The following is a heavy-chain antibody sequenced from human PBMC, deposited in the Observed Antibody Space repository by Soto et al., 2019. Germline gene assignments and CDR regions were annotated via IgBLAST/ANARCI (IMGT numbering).Heavy chain of an antibody. CDR2: ISAYNGNT. D-gene: IGHD5-12*01. J-gene: IGHJ4*02. V-gene: IGHV1-18*01. CDR3: ARDRKYSGYDALDY. CDR1: GYTFTSYA. Sequence: RASVKVSCKASGYTFTSYAMHWLRQAPGQGLEWMGWISAYNGNTNYAQKLQGRVTMTTDTSTSTAYMELRSLRSDDTAVYYCARDRKYSGYDALDYWGQGTLVTVSS.